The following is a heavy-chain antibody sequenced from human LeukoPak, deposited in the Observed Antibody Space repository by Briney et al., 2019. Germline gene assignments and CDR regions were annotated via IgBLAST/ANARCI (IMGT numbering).Heavy chain of an antibody. Sequence: PGGSLRLSCAASGFTFSSYAMSWVRQAPGKGLEWVSAISGSGGSTYYADSVKGRLTISRDNSKDTLYLQMNSLRAEDTAVYYCATNYDFWSGSNGRDSWGQGTLVTVSS. J-gene: IGHJ4*02. V-gene: IGHV3-23*01. D-gene: IGHD3-3*01. CDR3: ATNYDFWSGSNGRDS. CDR2: ISGSGGST. CDR1: GFTFSSYA.